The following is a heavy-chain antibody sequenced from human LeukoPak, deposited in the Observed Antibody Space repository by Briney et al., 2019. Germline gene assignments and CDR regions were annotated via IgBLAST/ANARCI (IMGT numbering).Heavy chain of an antibody. D-gene: IGHD4-23*01. CDR1: GFTFSSYG. Sequence: PGRSLRLSCAASGFTFSSYGTHWVRQAPGKGLEWVAVISYDGSNKYYADSVKGRFTISRDNSKNTLYLQMNSLRAEDTAVYYCAKVGVTTVASKAFDIWGQGTMVTVSS. J-gene: IGHJ3*02. V-gene: IGHV3-30*18. CDR2: ISYDGSNK. CDR3: AKVGVTTVASKAFDI.